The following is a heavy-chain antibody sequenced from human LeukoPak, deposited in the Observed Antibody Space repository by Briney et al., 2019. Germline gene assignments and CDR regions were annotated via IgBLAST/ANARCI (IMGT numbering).Heavy chain of an antibody. CDR3: ARFPGGPSPSYYFDY. V-gene: IGHV4-59*01. CDR2: IYYSGST. D-gene: IGHD2-2*01. Sequence: SETLSLTCTVSGGSISSYYWSWIRQPPGKGLEWIGYIYYSGSTNYNPSLKSRVTISVDTSKNQFSLKLSSVTAADTAVYYCARFPGGPSPSYYFDYWGQGTLVTVSS. CDR1: GGSISSYY. J-gene: IGHJ4*02.